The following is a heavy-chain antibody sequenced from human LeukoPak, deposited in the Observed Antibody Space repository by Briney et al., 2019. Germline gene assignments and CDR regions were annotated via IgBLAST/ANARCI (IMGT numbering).Heavy chain of an antibody. CDR1: GFTFSTYW. J-gene: IGHJ1*01. Sequence: GGSLRLSCAASGFTFSTYWMHWVRQAPGKGLVWVSRIKSDGGTNYADSVKGRFTISRDNAKKTVSLQMNSLRPEDTGVYYCARAPSEIGGYYPEYFRHWGQDTLVTVSS. CDR3: ARAPSEIGGYYPEYFRH. V-gene: IGHV3-74*01. D-gene: IGHD3-22*01. CDR2: IKSDGGT.